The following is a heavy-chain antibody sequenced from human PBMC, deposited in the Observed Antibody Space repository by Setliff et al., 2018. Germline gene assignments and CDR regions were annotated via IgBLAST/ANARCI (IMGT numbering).Heavy chain of an antibody. J-gene: IGHJ4*02. V-gene: IGHV3-7*01. D-gene: IGHD3-10*01. Sequence: GSLRLSCAASTFPFSNYGVTWVRQAPGKGLEWLASINPHGSEKYYADSVKGRFTISRDNAKNSLSLQMNNLKTEDTAVYYCFGAGTCSYWGQGTLVTVSS. CDR2: INPHGSEK. CDR3: FGAGTCSY. CDR1: TFPFSNYG.